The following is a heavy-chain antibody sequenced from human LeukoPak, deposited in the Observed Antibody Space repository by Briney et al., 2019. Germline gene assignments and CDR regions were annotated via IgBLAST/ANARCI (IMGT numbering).Heavy chain of an antibody. J-gene: IGHJ4*02. CDR1: GFTVTSNL. Sequence: GGSLRLSCAASGFTVTSNLMTWVRQSPGRGLEWLSSSYSAGATYYADSVKGRFTISRDHSNNSVSLQMTNLRVEDTAIYYCARGASRISWPGIDYWGQGTLVTVSS. CDR2: SYSAGAT. D-gene: IGHD3-3*02. V-gene: IGHV3-53*01. CDR3: ARGASRISWPGIDY.